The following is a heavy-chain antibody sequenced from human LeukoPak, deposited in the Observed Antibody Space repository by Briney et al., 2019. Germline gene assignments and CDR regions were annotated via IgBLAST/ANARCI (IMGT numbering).Heavy chain of an antibody. Sequence: SETLSLTCTVSGASISSGEYYWSWIRQPAGKGLEWIGRIYTSGSTNYNPSLKSRVTISVDTSKNQFSLQLSSVTAADAAMYYCAREAYDVLTSDWFDPWGQGTLVTVSS. D-gene: IGHD3-9*01. CDR1: GASISSGEYY. J-gene: IGHJ5*02. CDR3: AREAYDVLTSDWFDP. CDR2: IYTSGST. V-gene: IGHV4-61*02.